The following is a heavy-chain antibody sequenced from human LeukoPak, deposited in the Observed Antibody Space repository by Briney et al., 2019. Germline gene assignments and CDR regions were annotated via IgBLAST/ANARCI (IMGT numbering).Heavy chain of an antibody. CDR3: ARGRYCSGGSCYWFDP. D-gene: IGHD2-15*01. CDR2: INPSGGST. Sequence: ASVKASCKASGYTFTNYYMHWLRQAPGQGLEWMGVINPSGGSTRYSQKFQGRVTMTRDTSTSTVYMELSSLRSEDTAVYYCARGRYCSGGSCYWFDPWGQGTLVTVS. V-gene: IGHV1-46*01. CDR1: GYTFTNYY. J-gene: IGHJ5*02.